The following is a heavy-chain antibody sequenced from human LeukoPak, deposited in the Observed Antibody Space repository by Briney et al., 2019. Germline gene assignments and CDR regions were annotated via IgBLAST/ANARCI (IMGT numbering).Heavy chain of an antibody. J-gene: IGHJ5*02. CDR1: GFSLSTSGVG. Sequence: SGPTLVNPTQTLTLTCTFSGFSLSTSGVGVGWIRQPPGKALEWLALIYWADDKRYSPSLKSRLTITKDTSKNQVVLTMTNMDPVDTATYYCAHRHKAGYYGSGSYPGAWFDPWGQGTLVTVSS. CDR2: IYWADDK. V-gene: IGHV2-5*02. D-gene: IGHD3-10*01. CDR3: AHRHKAGYYGSGSYPGAWFDP.